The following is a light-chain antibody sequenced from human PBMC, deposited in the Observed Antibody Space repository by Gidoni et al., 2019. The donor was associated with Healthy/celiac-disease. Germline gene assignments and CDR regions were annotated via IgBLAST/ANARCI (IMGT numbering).Light chain of an antibody. J-gene: IGKJ2*01. CDR1: QSVSSY. CDR3: QQRSNWPMYT. V-gene: IGKV3-11*01. Sequence: EIVLTQSPATLSLSPGERATLSCRASQSVSSYLAWYQQKPGQAPWLLIYDASNRATGIPARFSGGGSGTDYTLTISSLEPEDFAVYYCQQRSNWPMYTFGQGTKLEIK. CDR2: DAS.